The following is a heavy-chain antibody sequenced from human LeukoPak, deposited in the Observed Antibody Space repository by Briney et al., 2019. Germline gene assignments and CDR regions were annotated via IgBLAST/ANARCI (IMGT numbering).Heavy chain of an antibody. CDR1: GFTFSAYS. J-gene: IGHJ4*02. CDR2: ISTGSSYI. D-gene: IGHD3-22*01. Sequence: PGGSLRLSCAASGFTFSAYSMNWVRQAPGKGLEWVSSISTGSSYIYYADSVKGRFTISRENAKNSLYLQMNSLRAEDTAVYYCARGSTPYDSSGYCYDYWGQGTLVTVSS. CDR3: ARGSTPYDSSGYCYDY. V-gene: IGHV3-21*01.